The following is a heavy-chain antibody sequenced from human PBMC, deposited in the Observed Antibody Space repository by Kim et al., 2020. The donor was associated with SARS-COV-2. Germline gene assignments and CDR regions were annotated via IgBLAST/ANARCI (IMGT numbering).Heavy chain of an antibody. CDR2: INAGNGNT. CDR3: ARDRSPLDSSGYYLKLDAFDI. CDR1: GYTFTSYA. D-gene: IGHD3-22*01. V-gene: IGHV1-3*01. J-gene: IGHJ3*02. Sequence: ASVKVSCKASGYTFTSYAMHWVRQAPGQRLEWMGWINAGNGNTKYSQKFQGRVTITRDTSASTAYMELSSLRSEDTAVYYCARDRSPLDSSGYYLKLDAFDIWGQGTMVTVSS.